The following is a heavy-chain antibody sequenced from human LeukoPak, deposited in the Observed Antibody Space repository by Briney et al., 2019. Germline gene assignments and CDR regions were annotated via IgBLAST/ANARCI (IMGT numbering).Heavy chain of an antibody. Sequence: SDTLSLTCTVSGYSISSGYYWGWIRQPPREGLEWIGSIYHSGSTYYNPSLKSRVTISVDTSKNQVSLKLTSVTAADTAVYYCARSQFYGSGSYQGRWFDHWGQGTLVTVSS. CDR3: ARSQFYGSGSYQGRWFDH. CDR2: IYHSGST. V-gene: IGHV4-38-2*02. D-gene: IGHD3-10*01. CDR1: GYSISSGYY. J-gene: IGHJ5*02.